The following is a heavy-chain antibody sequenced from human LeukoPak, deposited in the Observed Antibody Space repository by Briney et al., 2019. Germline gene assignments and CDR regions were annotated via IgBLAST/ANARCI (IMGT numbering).Heavy chain of an antibody. V-gene: IGHV3-30*02. J-gene: IGHJ4*02. CDR3: ARASIAAAGYYFDY. Sequence: GGSLRLSCAASGFTFSSYGMHWVRQAPGNGLGWVAFIRYDGSNKYYADSVKGRFTISRDNSKNTLYLQWNNLRAEDTAVYYCARASIAAAGYYFDYWGQGTLVTVSS. D-gene: IGHD6-13*01. CDR2: IRYDGSNK. CDR1: GFTFSSYG.